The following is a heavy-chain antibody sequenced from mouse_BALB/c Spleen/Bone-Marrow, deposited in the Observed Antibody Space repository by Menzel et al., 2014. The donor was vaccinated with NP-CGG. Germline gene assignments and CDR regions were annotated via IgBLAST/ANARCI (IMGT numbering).Heavy chain of an antibody. Sequence: QVQPQQPGAELVKPGASVRLSCKASGYTFTNYYMYWVKQRPGQGLEWIGEINPSNGGTNFNEKFKSKATLTVDKSSNTTYMQLSSLTSEDSAVYYCTRSGNYLFAYWGQGTLVTVSA. V-gene: IGHV1S81*02. CDR2: INPSNGGT. J-gene: IGHJ3*01. D-gene: IGHD2-1*01. CDR1: GYTFTNYY. CDR3: TRSGNYLFAY.